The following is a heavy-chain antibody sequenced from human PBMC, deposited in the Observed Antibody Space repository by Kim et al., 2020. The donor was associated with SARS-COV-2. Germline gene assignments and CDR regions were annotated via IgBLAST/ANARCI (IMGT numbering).Heavy chain of an antibody. CDR3: ARWAHIVVVPAASEAFDI. J-gene: IGHJ3*02. V-gene: IGHV4-34*10. Sequence: SRITMSVDTSKNRFSLKLSSVTAADTAVYYCARWAHIVVVPAASEAFDIWGQGTMVTVSS. D-gene: IGHD2-2*01.